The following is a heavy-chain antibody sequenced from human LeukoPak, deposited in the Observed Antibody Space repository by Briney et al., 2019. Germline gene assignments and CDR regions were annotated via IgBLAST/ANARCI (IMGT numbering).Heavy chain of an antibody. Sequence: GGSLRLSCAASGFTFSSYAMSWVRQAPGKGLEWVSAISGSGGSTYYADSVKGRFTISRDNSKNTLYLQMNSLRAEDTAVYYCAKDRAAWQQLPNDAFDIWGQGAMVTVSS. CDR1: GFTFSSYA. J-gene: IGHJ3*02. D-gene: IGHD6-13*01. V-gene: IGHV3-23*01. CDR3: AKDRAAWQQLPNDAFDI. CDR2: ISGSGGST.